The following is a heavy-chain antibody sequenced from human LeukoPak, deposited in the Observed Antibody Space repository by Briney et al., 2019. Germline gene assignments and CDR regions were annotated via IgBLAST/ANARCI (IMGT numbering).Heavy chain of an antibody. V-gene: IGHV6-1*01. D-gene: IGHD2-2*01. CDR2: TYYRTNWYN. CDR3: ARGGIGYCTSSSCYFDS. Sequence: SQTLSLTCAISGDRVSTTSATWNWIRQSPSRGLDWLGSTYYRTNWYNDYAVSGRSRITINPDPSKYHFSLQLNSVTREDTAGYYCARGGIGYCTSSSCYFDSWGQGTLVTVSS. CDR1: GDRVSTTSAT. J-gene: IGHJ4*02.